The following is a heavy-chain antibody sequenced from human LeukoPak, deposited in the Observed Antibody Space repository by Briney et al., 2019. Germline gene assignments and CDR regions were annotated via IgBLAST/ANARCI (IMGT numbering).Heavy chain of an antibody. Sequence: PSETLSLTCTVSGGSISSSNYYWGWIRQSPGMGLDWIGSISHTGSTYHNPSLKSRVTISVDTSKNQFSLRLTSVTAADTAVYYCARDPRRSMIVVVIRTNDAFDIWGQGTMVTVSS. D-gene: IGHD3-22*01. J-gene: IGHJ3*02. CDR3: ARDPRRSMIVVVIRTNDAFDI. CDR2: ISHTGST. CDR1: GGSISSSNYY. V-gene: IGHV4-39*02.